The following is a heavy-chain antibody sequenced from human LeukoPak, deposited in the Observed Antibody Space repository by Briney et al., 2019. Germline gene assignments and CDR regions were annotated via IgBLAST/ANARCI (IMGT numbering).Heavy chain of an antibody. CDR2: INHSGST. CDR3: ARGLDGGNLN. D-gene: IGHD4-23*01. CDR1: GGSFSGYY. J-gene: IGHJ4*02. V-gene: IGHV4-34*01. Sequence: SETLSLTCAVYGGSFSGYYWSWIRQPPGEGLEWIGEINHSGSTNYNPSLKSRVTISVDTSKNQFSLKLSSVTAADTAVYYCARGLDGGNLNWGQGTLVTVSS.